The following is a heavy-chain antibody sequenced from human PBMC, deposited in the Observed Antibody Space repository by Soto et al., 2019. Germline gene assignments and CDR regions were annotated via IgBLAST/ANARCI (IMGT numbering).Heavy chain of an antibody. CDR3: ARDPELTDCSGGSCPSFFDY. J-gene: IGHJ4*02. Sequence: ASVKVSCKASGYTFTSYYIHWVRQAPGQGLEWMGIINPSGGSTSYAQKFQGRVTMTRDTSISTAYMELSRLRSDDTAVYYCARDPELTDCSGGSCPSFFDYWGQGTLVTVSS. CDR1: GYTFTSYY. D-gene: IGHD2-15*01. CDR2: INPSGGST. V-gene: IGHV1-46*01.